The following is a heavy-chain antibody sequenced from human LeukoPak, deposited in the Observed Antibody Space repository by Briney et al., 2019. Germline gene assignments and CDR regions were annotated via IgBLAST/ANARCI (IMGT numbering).Heavy chain of an antibody. V-gene: IGHV3-23*01. D-gene: IGHD6-6*01. Sequence: VGSLRLSCAASVFTFSRYAMRRVRAAPGRGGGCVSAICGRGGSTYYADSLKGPFTISRDNSKNTLYLQMNSLRAEDTAVYYCAKDFWKRRGSSSTIFDYWGQGTLVTVSS. CDR1: VFTFSRYA. J-gene: IGHJ4*02. CDR3: AKDFWKRRGSSSTIFDY. CDR2: ICGRGGST.